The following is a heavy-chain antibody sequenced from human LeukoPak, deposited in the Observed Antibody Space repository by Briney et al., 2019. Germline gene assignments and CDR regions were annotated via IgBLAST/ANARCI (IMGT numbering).Heavy chain of an antibody. Sequence: PGRSLRLSCAASGFPFNSYGMHWVRQAPGEGLEWVAVISYDGSNEYYADSVKGRFTISRDNAKNSLYLQMNSLRAEDTAVYYCARSPRGYSSGYHSNHFDYWGQGTLVTVSS. CDR2: ISYDGSNE. J-gene: IGHJ4*02. CDR1: GFPFNSYG. CDR3: ARSPRGYSSGYHSNHFDY. D-gene: IGHD5-18*01. V-gene: IGHV3-30*03.